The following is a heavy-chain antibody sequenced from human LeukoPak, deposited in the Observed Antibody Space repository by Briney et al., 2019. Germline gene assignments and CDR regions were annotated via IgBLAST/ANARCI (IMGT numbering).Heavy chain of an antibody. Sequence: GGSLRLSCAASGFTFSSYAMHWVRQAPGKGLEWVAVISYDGSNKYYADSVKGRFTISRDNSKNTLYLQMNSLRAEDTAVYYCARAPLFTAFDYWGQGTLVTVSS. CDR1: GFTFSSYA. V-gene: IGHV3-30*04. CDR2: ISYDGSNK. CDR3: ARAPLFTAFDY. J-gene: IGHJ4*02.